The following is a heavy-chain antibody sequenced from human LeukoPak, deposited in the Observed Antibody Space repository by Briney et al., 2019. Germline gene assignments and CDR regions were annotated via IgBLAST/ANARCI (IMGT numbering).Heavy chain of an antibody. J-gene: IGHJ6*02. CDR1: GFTFSSDA. D-gene: IGHD5-12*01. Sequence: GGSLRLSCAASGFTFSSDAMSWVRQAPGKGLEGGSAISGSGGSTYYADSVKGRFTISRDHSKNTLYLQMNSLRAEDTAVYYCARDESSGYGIYLGHYYYRMDVWGQGTTVTVSS. V-gene: IGHV3-23*01. CDR2: ISGSGGST. CDR3: ARDESSGYGIYLGHYYYRMDV.